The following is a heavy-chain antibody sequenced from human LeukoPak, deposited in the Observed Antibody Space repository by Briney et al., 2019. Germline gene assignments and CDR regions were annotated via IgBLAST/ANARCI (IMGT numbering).Heavy chain of an antibody. CDR1: GYSISSGYY. V-gene: IGHV4-38-2*01. D-gene: IGHD1-26*01. Sequence: SETLSLTCAVSGYSISSGYYWGWIRQPPGEGLEWIGSIYHSGSTYCNPSLKSRVTISVDTSKNQFSLKLSSVTAADTAVYYCARPIVGATGYFDYWGQGTLVTVSS. CDR2: IYHSGST. J-gene: IGHJ4*02. CDR3: ARPIVGATGYFDY.